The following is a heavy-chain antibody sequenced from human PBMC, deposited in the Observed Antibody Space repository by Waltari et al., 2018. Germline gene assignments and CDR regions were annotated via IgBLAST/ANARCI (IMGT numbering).Heavy chain of an antibody. CDR3: AVYYDFWRDGMDV. CDR2: INPNSGNT. CDR1: GYTFTSYD. D-gene: IGHD3-3*01. V-gene: IGHV1-8*03. J-gene: IGHJ6*02. Sequence: QVQLVQSGAEVKKPGASVKVSCKASGYTFTSYDINWVRKATGQGLEWIVWINPNSGNTGYAQKFQGRVTITRNTSISTAYMELSSLRSEDTAVYYCAVYYDFWRDGMDVWGQGTTVTVSS.